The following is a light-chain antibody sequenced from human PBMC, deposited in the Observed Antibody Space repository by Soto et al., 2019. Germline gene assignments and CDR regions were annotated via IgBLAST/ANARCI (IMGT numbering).Light chain of an antibody. J-gene: IGLJ2*01. CDR2: RNN. V-gene: IGLV1-47*01. CDR1: SSNIGSNY. CDR3: AAWDDSLSVL. Sequence: QSVLTQPPSASGTPGQRVTISCSGSSSNIGSNYVYWYQQLPGTAHKLLIYRNNQRPSGVPGRFSGSKSGTSASLAISGLRSEDEADYYCAAWDDSLSVLFGGGTKLTVL.